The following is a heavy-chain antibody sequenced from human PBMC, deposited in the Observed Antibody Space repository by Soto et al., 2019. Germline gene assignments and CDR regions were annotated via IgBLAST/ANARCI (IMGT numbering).Heavy chain of an antibody. CDR1: DDSISDYY. V-gene: IGHV4-59*01. CDR3: ARDRGSRSYAMDV. J-gene: IGHJ6*02. CDR2: IYYSGST. Sequence: PSETLSLTCTVADDSISDYYWSWIRQPPGKGLEWIGNIYYSGSTNYNPSLKSRVTISVDTSKNQFSLKLTSVTAADTAVYYCARDRGSRSYAMDVWGQGTTVTVPS. D-gene: IGHD1-26*01.